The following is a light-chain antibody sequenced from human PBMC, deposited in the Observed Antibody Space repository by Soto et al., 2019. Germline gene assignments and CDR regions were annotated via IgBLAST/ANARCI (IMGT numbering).Light chain of an antibody. CDR1: SSDLAIYNY. CDR3: SSYTDSSNYV. CDR2: QVT. V-gene: IGLV2-14*01. Sequence: QSALTQPASVSGSPGQSITISCTGTSSDLAIYNYVSWYQQQPGKAPKLMIYQVTNRPSGVSNRFSGSRSVNTASLTISGLQAEDEADYYCSSYTDSSNYVFATGTKVTV. J-gene: IGLJ1*01.